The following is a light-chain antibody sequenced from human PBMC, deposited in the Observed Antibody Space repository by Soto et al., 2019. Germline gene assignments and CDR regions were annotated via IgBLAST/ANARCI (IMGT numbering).Light chain of an antibody. CDR1: RSDIGAYDY. V-gene: IGLV2-14*01. Sequence: QSVLTQPASVTGSPGQSVTISCTGTRSDIGAYDYVSWYQQHPGEAPKLMIYDVSNRPSGVSNRFSGSKSVNTASLTISGLQAEDEADYYCSSYTTSSTVLFGGGTKVTVL. CDR2: DVS. CDR3: SSYTTSSTVL. J-gene: IGLJ2*01.